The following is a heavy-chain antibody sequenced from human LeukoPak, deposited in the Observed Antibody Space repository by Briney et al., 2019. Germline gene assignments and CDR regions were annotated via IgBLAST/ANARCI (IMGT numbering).Heavy chain of an antibody. J-gene: IGHJ4*02. D-gene: IGHD4-17*01. V-gene: IGHV4-59*01. CDR1: GGSISSYY. Sequence: SETLSLTCTVSGGSISSYYWSWIRQPPGKGLEWIGYIYYSGRTDHNPSLKSRLTISVDTSKNQFSLKLSSVTAADTAVYYCARTRGVPYGDYLNDYWGQGTLVTVSS. CDR2: IYYSGRT. CDR3: ARTRGVPYGDYLNDY.